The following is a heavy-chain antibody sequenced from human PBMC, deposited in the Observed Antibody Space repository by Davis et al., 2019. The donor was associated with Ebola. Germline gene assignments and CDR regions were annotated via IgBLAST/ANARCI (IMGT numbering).Heavy chain of an antibody. Sequence: GESLKISCAASGFTFSSYAMHWVRQAPGKGLVWVSRINKDGSSTSYVDSVKGRFTISRDNSKNTLYLQMNSLRAEDTAVYYCARVGKDCSGGSCYSHVDYWGQGTLVTVSS. J-gene: IGHJ4*02. CDR1: GFTFSSYA. CDR2: INKDGSST. D-gene: IGHD2-15*01. CDR3: ARVGKDCSGGSCYSHVDY. V-gene: IGHV3-74*01.